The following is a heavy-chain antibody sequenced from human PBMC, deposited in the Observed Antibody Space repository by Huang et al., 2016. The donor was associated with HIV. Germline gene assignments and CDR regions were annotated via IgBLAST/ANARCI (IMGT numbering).Heavy chain of an antibody. Sequence: QVHLVESGGGVVQPGGSLRLSCAASGFKLSGFGMHWVRQAPGKGLGWVAVNSDDGRSQFYTDSVKGRFTISRDNSDNTLSLQMKGLRPDDTAVYYCAKESRWFSDFDHWGQGVLVSVSS. J-gene: IGHJ4*02. V-gene: IGHV3-30*18. CDR3: AKESRWFSDFDH. CDR1: GFKLSGFG. D-gene: IGHD2-15*01. CDR2: NSDDGRSQ.